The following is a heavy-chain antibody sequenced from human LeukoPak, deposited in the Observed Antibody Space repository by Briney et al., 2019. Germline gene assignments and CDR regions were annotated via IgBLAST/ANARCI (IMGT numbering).Heavy chain of an antibody. CDR3: GRDLYPTPTGYCSSTSCQASYYYGMDV. CDR2: IIPIFGTA. D-gene: IGHD2-2*03. Sequence: GASVKVSCKASGGTFSSYAISWVRQAPGQGLEWMGGIIPIFGTANYAQKFQGRVTITADESTSTAYMELSSLRSEDTAVYYCGRDLYPTPTGYCSSTSCQASYYYGMDVWGQGTTVTVSS. J-gene: IGHJ6*02. V-gene: IGHV1-69*13. CDR1: GGTFSSYA.